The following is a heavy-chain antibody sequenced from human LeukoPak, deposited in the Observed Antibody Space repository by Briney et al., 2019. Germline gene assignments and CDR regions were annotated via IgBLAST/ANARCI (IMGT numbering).Heavy chain of an antibody. CDR2: IYYTGSI. CDR3: ARDTTYGMDV. V-gene: IGHV4-39*02. CDR1: DGSISSGSYF. J-gene: IGHJ6*02. Sequence: SETLSLTCTVSDGSISSGSYFWGWIRQPPGEGLEWIGSIYYTGSIYYNPSLKSRVIISADTSKNQVSLKLSSVTAADTAVYYCARDTTYGMDVWGQGTTVTVSS.